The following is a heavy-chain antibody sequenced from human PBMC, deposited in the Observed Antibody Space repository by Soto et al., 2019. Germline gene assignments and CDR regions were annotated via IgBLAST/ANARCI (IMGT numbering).Heavy chain of an antibody. Sequence: ASVKVSCKASGYTFTTSDINWVRQAPGQGLEWMGWMNPNSIDTAYAQKFQGRVTMTRNTSISTAYMELSSLTSEDTAVYYCARRRPYYGMDVWGQGATVTVS. CDR3: ARRRPYYGMDV. D-gene: IGHD1-1*01. J-gene: IGHJ6*02. V-gene: IGHV1-8*01. CDR1: GYTFTTSD. CDR2: MNPNSIDT.